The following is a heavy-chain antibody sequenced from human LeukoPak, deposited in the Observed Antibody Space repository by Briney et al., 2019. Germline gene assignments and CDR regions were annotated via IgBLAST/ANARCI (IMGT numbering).Heavy chain of an antibody. CDR3: ARAPRGEMATIGGWFDP. CDR2: INHSGST. Sequence: ASGTLSLTCAVYGGSFSGYYWSWIRQPPGKGLEWIGEINHSGSTNYNPSLKSRVTISVDTSKNQFSLKLSSVTAAGTAVYYCARAPRGEMATIGGWFDPWGQGTLVTVSS. CDR1: GGSFSGYY. V-gene: IGHV4-34*01. D-gene: IGHD5-24*01. J-gene: IGHJ5*02.